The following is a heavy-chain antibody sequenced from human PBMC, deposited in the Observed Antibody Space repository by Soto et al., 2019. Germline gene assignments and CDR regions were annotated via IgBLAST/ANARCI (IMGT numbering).Heavy chain of an antibody. CDR2: ISYDGSNK. Sequence: QVQLVESGGGVVQPGRSLRLSCAASGFTFSSYAMHWVRQAPGKGLEWVAVISYDGSNKYYADSVKGRFTISRDNSKNTLYLQMNSLRAEDTAVYYCARAGYGNWFDPWGQGTLVTASS. CDR1: GFTFSSYA. J-gene: IGHJ5*02. D-gene: IGHD6-13*01. V-gene: IGHV3-30-3*01. CDR3: ARAGYGNWFDP.